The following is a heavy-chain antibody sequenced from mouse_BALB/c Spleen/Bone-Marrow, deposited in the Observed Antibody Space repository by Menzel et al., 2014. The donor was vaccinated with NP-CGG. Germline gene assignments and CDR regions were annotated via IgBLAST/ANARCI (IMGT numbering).Heavy chain of an antibody. Sequence: VLLVESGAELVRPGSSVKISCKASGYAFSTYWMTWAKQRPGQGLEWIGEIYPGDGDTKYNGKFKGKATLTADKSSSTAYMQLSSLTSEYSAVYFCARVTGGLDYWGQGTLVTVSA. V-gene: IGHV1-80*01. CDR2: IYPGDGDT. J-gene: IGHJ3*01. CDR3: ARVTGGLDY. CDR1: GYAFSTYW. D-gene: IGHD2-3*01.